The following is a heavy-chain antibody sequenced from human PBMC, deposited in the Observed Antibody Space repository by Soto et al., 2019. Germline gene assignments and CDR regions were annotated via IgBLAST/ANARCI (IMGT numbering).Heavy chain of an antibody. J-gene: IGHJ4*02. Sequence: QVQLQESGPGLVKPSQTLSLTCTVSGGSISRGDYYWSWIRQPPGKGLEWIGYIYYSGSTYYNPSLKSRITMSVDTSKNPFSLKLTSVTAADTAMYYCARAGPPDYWGQGTLVTVSS. CDR2: IYYSGST. CDR1: GGSISRGDYY. CDR3: ARAGPPDY. V-gene: IGHV4-30-4*01.